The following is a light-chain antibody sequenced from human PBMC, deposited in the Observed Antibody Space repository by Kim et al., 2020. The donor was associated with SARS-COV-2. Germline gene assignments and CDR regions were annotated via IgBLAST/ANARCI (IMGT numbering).Light chain of an antibody. CDR3: QQYGRSPTT. CDR1: QSVSSSY. V-gene: IGKV3-20*01. Sequence: SPGERAILSCMASQSVSSSYLAWYQHKPGQSPRLLIHGASSRATGVPDRFRGGGSGTDFTLTITRLEPEDFAVYYCQQYGRSPTTFGQGTRLEIK. J-gene: IGKJ5*01. CDR2: GAS.